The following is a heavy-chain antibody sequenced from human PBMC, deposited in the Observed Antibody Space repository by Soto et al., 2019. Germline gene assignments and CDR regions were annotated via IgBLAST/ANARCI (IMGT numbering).Heavy chain of an antibody. J-gene: IGHJ4*02. CDR3: ARDRWDFDWLPYFDY. V-gene: IGHV3-21*01. Sequence: PGGSLRLSCAASGFTFSSYSMNWVRQAPGKGLEWVSSISSSSSYIYYADSVKGRFTISRDNAKNSLYLQMNSLRAEDTAVYYCARDRWDFDWLPYFDYWGQGTLVTVSS. CDR2: ISSSSSYI. D-gene: IGHD3-9*01. CDR1: GFTFSSYS.